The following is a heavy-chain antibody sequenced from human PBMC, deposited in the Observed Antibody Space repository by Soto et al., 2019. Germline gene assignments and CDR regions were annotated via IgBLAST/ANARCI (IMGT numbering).Heavy chain of an antibody. CDR2: INHSGST. V-gene: IGHV4-34*01. CDR1: GGSFSGYY. J-gene: IGHJ4*02. Sequence: QVQLQQWGAGLLKPSETLSLTCAVYGGSFSGYYWTWIRQPPGTGLEWIGEINHSGSTNYNPSLKRRVPISVDTSKNRFSLKLTSVTAADSAVYYCARDKITGLFDYWGQGTLVTVSS. D-gene: IGHD2-8*02. CDR3: ARDKITGLFDY.